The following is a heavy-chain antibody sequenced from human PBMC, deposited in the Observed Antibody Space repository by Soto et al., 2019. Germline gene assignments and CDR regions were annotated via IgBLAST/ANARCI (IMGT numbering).Heavy chain of an antibody. Sequence: QVQLVESGGGVVQPGRSLRLSCAASGFTFSSYGMHWVRQAPGKGLEWVAVIWYDGSNKYYADSVKGRFTISRDNSKNTLYLQMNSLRAEDTAVYYCASGESYNWNYPFDYWGQGTLVTVSS. CDR1: GFTFSSYG. CDR3: ASGESYNWNYPFDY. J-gene: IGHJ4*02. CDR2: IWYDGSNK. D-gene: IGHD1-7*01. V-gene: IGHV3-33*01.